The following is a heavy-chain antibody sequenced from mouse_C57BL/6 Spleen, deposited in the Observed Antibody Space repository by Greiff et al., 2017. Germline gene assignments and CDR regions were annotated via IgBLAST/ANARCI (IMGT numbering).Heavy chain of an antibody. CDR3: ARDYYGSSYGYFDV. CDR2: ISYDGSN. Sequence: DVQLVESGPGLVKPSQSLSLTCSVTGYSITSGYYWNWLRQLPGNKLEWMGYISYDGSNNYNPSLNNRISITRDTSKNQFILKLNSVTTEDTATYYCARDYYGSSYGYFDVWGTGTTVTVSS. J-gene: IGHJ1*03. CDR1: GYSITSGYY. V-gene: IGHV3-6*01. D-gene: IGHD1-1*01.